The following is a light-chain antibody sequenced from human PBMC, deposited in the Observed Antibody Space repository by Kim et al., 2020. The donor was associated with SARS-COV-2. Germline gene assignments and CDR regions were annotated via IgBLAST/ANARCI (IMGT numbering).Light chain of an antibody. V-gene: IGLV1-44*01. CDR2: SNN. CDR1: TSNIGSND. CDR3: ATWDDSVNGYV. J-gene: IGLJ1*01. Sequence: QRVTTSCSGSTSNIGSNDVTWYQHLPGAAPKLLIYSNNRRPSGVPDRFSASESGTSASLAISGLQSEDDADYYCATWDDSVNGYVFGTGTKVTVL.